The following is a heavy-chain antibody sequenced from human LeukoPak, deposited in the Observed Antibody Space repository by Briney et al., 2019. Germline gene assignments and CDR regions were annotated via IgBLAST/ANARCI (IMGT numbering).Heavy chain of an antibody. D-gene: IGHD5-24*01. J-gene: IGHJ4*02. CDR3: ARERPGDGYNYGGGYFDY. CDR2: IYYSGST. CDR1: GGSISSYY. V-gene: IGHV4-59*01. Sequence: SETQSLTCTVSGGSISSYYWSWIRQPPGKGLEWIGYIYYSGSTNYNPSLKSRVTISVDTSKNQFSLKLSSVTAADTAVYYCARERPGDGYNYGGGYFDYWGQGTLVTVSS.